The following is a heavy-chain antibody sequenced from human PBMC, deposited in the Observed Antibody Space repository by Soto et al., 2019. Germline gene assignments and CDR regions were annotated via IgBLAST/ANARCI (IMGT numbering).Heavy chain of an antibody. D-gene: IGHD3-10*01. V-gene: IGHV3-30*18. CDR1: GFIFRNYG. J-gene: IGHJ4*02. Sequence: QVQLVESGGGVVQPGRSLRLSCAASGFIFRNYGMHWVRQAPGKGLEWVAVISYDGNTEYYEDSVKGRFTVSRDNSKNTLYLQMTSLRVEDTALYYCAKRGGTHWYRIDYWGQGTLVTVSS. CDR3: AKRGGTHWYRIDY. CDR2: ISYDGNTE.